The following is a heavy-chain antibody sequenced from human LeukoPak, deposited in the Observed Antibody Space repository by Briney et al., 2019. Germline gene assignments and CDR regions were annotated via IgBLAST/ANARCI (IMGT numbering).Heavy chain of an antibody. Sequence: PSETLSLTCTVSGGSISSAGYYWSWIRQYPGQGLEWIGYIYYSGNAYNNPSLKSRLTISLDTSKNQFSLKLTSVTAADAAVYFCARLVTQMESIDVWGQGTTVTVSS. CDR3: ARLVTQMESIDV. D-gene: IGHD2-21*02. V-gene: IGHV4-31*03. CDR1: GGSISSAGYY. J-gene: IGHJ6*02. CDR2: IYYSGNA.